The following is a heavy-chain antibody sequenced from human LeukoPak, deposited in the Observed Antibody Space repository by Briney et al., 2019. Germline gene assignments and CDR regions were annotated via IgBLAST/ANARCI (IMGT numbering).Heavy chain of an antibody. J-gene: IGHJ4*02. CDR1: GGSISSYY. Sequence: SETLSLTCTVSGGSISSYYWSWIRQSPGKGLEWIGHIYYSGSTNYNPSLKSRVTISVDTSKNQFSLKLSSVTAADTAVYYCARMGSGGYSGYDTFDYWGQGTLVTVSS. CDR3: ARMGSGGYSGYDTFDY. CDR2: IYYSGST. D-gene: IGHD5-12*01. V-gene: IGHV4-59*12.